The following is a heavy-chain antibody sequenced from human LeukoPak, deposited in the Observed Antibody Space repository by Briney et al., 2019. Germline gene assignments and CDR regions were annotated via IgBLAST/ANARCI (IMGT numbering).Heavy chain of an antibody. Sequence: GGSLRLSCAASGFTFSSYGMHWVRQAPGKGLEWVAVISYDGSNKYYADSVKGRFTISSDNSKNTLYLQMNSLRAEDTAVYYCAAAGQRLDYWGQGTLVTVSS. J-gene: IGHJ4*02. CDR2: ISYDGSNK. V-gene: IGHV3-30*03. CDR3: AAAGQRLDY. CDR1: GFTFSSYG.